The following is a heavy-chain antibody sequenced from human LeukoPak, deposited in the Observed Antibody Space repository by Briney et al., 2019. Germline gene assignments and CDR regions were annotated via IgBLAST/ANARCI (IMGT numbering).Heavy chain of an antibody. CDR2: IKSKVDGETT. Sequence: EGSLRLSCAGSGFTFSNAWMNWVRQPPGKGLEWVGRIKSKVDGETTDYAAPVKGRFTISRDDSINTVYLQMNSLKTEDTATYYCNTGGYYFDYWGQGTLVTVSS. V-gene: IGHV3-15*01. J-gene: IGHJ4*02. CDR3: NTGGYYFDY. D-gene: IGHD3-10*01. CDR1: GFTFSNAW.